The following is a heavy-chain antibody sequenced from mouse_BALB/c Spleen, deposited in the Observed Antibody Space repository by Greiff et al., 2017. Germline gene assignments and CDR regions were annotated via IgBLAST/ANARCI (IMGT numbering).Heavy chain of an antibody. CDR3: TRTDVYYAMDY. CDR2: IYPGSGST. CDR1: GYTFTSYW. J-gene: IGHJ4*01. Sequence: LQQPGSELVRPGASVKLSCKASGYTFTSYWMHWVKQRPGQGLEWIGNIYPGSGSTNYDEKFKSKATLTVDTSSSTAYMQLSSLTSEDSAVYYCTRTDVYYAMDYWGQGTSVTVSS. V-gene: IGHV1S22*01.